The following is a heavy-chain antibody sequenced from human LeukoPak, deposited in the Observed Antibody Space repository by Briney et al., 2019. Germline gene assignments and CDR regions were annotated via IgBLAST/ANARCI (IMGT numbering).Heavy chain of an antibody. D-gene: IGHD6-19*01. Sequence: NPSETLSLTCTVSGGSISSYYWSWIRQPAGKGLEWIGRIYTSGSTNYNPSLKSRVTMSVDTSKNQFSLKLSSVTAADTAVYYCARVAVAGPYYYYYMDVWGKGTTVTVSS. CDR3: ARVAVAGPYYYYYMDV. CDR1: GGSISSYY. J-gene: IGHJ6*03. V-gene: IGHV4-4*07. CDR2: IYTSGST.